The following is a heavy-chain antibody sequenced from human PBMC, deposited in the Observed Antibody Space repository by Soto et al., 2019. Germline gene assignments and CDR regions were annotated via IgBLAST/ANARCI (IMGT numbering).Heavy chain of an antibody. CDR1: GYTFTSYY. Sequence: ASVKVSFKASGYTFTSYYMHWVRQAPGQGLEWMGIINPSGGSTIYAQKFQGRVTMTRDTSTSTVYMELSSLRSEDTAVYYCAREISPQAATNNWFDPWGQGTLVTVSS. CDR3: AREISPQAATNNWFDP. D-gene: IGHD2-15*01. J-gene: IGHJ5*02. CDR2: INPSGGST. V-gene: IGHV1-46*01.